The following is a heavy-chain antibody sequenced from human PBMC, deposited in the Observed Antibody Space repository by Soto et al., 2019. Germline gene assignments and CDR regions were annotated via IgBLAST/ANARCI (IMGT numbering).Heavy chain of an antibody. Sequence: EASVKVSCKASGYTFTSYAMHWVRQAPGQRLEWMGWINAGNGNTKYSQKFQGRVTITRDTSASTAYMELSSLRSEDTAVYYCARDSPLAVAHNWFDSWGQGTLVTVSS. D-gene: IGHD6-19*01. CDR1: GYTFTSYA. V-gene: IGHV1-3*01. CDR2: INAGNGNT. J-gene: IGHJ5*01. CDR3: ARDSPLAVAHNWFDS.